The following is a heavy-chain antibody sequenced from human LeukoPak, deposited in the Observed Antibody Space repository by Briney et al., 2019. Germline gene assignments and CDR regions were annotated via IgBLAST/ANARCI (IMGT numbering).Heavy chain of an antibody. D-gene: IGHD6-13*01. Sequence: GGSLRLSCAASGFRFTNYWMSWVRQAPGKGLEWVANIKQDGSEEDYVDSMKGRFTISRDSAKNSVYLQVNSLRAEDTAVYYCARIGYSSSSFDYWGQGTLVTVSS. V-gene: IGHV3-7*01. CDR3: ARIGYSSSSFDY. CDR2: IKQDGSEE. CDR1: GFRFTNYW. J-gene: IGHJ4*02.